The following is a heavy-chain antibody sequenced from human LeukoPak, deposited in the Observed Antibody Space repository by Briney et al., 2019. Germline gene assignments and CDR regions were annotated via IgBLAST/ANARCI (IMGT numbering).Heavy chain of an antibody. Sequence: GGSLRLSCAASGFTFSDYSMNWVRQAPGKGLEWVSAISGSGGSTYYADSVKGRFTISRDNSKNTLYLQMNSLRAEDTAVYYCAKPTDYDFWSSFDYWGQGTLVTVSS. CDR3: AKPTDYDFWSSFDY. CDR2: ISGSGGST. V-gene: IGHV3-23*01. D-gene: IGHD3-3*01. CDR1: GFTFSDYS. J-gene: IGHJ4*02.